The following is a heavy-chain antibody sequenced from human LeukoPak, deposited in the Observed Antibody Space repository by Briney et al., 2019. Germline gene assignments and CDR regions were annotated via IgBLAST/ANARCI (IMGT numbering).Heavy chain of an antibody. CDR2: IYTSGNT. V-gene: IGHV4-4*09. Sequence: PSETLSLTCTVSGGSITSYYWSWIRQSPGKGLEWIGYIYTSGNTNYNPSLKSRVTISVDTSKNQFSLKLSSVTAADTAVYYCARGVAAANGYFDLWGRGTLVTVSS. CDR1: GGSITSYY. J-gene: IGHJ2*01. CDR3: ARGVAAANGYFDL. D-gene: IGHD2-2*01.